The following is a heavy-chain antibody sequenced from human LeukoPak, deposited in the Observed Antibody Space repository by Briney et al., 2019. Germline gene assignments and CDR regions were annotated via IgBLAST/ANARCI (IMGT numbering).Heavy chain of an antibody. J-gene: IGHJ5*02. CDR2: IYYSGST. CDR3: ARARRRLSMVRGVTNWFDP. CDR1: GGSISSYY. V-gene: IGHV4-59*01. Sequence: SETLSLTCTVSGGSISSYYWSWIRQPPGKGLEWIGYIYYSGSTNYNPSLKSRVTISVDTSKNQFSLKLSSVTAADTAVYYCARARRRLSMVRGVTNWFDPWGQGTLVTVSS. D-gene: IGHD3-10*01.